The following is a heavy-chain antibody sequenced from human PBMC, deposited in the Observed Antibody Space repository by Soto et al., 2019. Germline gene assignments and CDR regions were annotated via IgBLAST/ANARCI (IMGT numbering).Heavy chain of an antibody. J-gene: IGHJ4*02. CDR1: GYTFTSYY. D-gene: IGHD3-10*01. V-gene: IGHV1-46*01. Sequence: QVQLVQSGAEVKKPGASVKVSCKASGYTFTSYYMHWVRQAPGQGLEWMGIINPSGGSTSYAQKFQGRVTMTRDTSTSTVYMELSSLRSEDTAVYYCARDLKVRGVFTNFDYWGQGTLVTVSS. CDR2: INPSGGST. CDR3: ARDLKVRGVFTNFDY.